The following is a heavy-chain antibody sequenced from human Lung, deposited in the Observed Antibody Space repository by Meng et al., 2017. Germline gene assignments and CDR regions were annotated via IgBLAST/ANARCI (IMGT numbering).Heavy chain of an antibody. CDR1: GRALGHYY. CDR3: ARGPTTMAHDFDY. D-gene: IGHD4-11*01. Sequence: QPRQWGNGRLHLPEVLHPPCLFSGRALGHYYWRWIRQPPGKGLEWIGEINHSGSTNYNPSLESRATISVDTSQNNLSLKLSSVTAADSAVYYCARGPTTMAHDFDYWGQGTLVTVSS. V-gene: IGHV4-34*01. CDR2: INHSGST. J-gene: IGHJ4*02.